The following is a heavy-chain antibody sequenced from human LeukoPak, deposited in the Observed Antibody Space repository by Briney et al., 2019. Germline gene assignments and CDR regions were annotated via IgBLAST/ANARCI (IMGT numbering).Heavy chain of an antibody. V-gene: IGHV4-34*01. Sequence: SETLSLTCAVYGGSFSGYYWSWIRQPPGKGLEWIGEINHSGSTNYNPSLKSRVTISADTSKNQFSLKLSSVTAADTAVYYCARIFGSGSYFDYWGQGTLVTVSS. D-gene: IGHD6-19*01. CDR3: ARIFGSGSYFDY. CDR1: GGSFSGYY. CDR2: INHSGST. J-gene: IGHJ4*02.